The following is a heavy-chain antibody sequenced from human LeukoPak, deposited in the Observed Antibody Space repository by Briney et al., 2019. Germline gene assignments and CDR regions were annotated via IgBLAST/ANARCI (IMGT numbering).Heavy chain of an antibody. V-gene: IGHV1-24*01. CDR2: FDPEDGET. J-gene: IGHJ4*02. Sequence: ASVKVSCKVSGYTLTELSMHWVRQAPGKGLEWMGGFDPEDGETIYAQKFQGRVTMTEDTSTDTAYMELSSLRSEDTAVYYCAILELYSSGWYYFDYWGQGTLVTVSS. D-gene: IGHD6-19*01. CDR3: AILELYSSGWYYFDY. CDR1: GYTLTELS.